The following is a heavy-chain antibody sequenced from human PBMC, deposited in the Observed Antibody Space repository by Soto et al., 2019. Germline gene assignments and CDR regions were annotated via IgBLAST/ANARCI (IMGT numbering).Heavy chain of an antibody. CDR1: GGSISSSSYY. Sequence: PSETLSLTCTVSGGSISSSSYYWGWIRQPPGKGLEWIGYIYYSGSTYYNPSLKSRVTISVDTSKNQFSLKLSSVTAADTAVYYCARDVLRYFDWPDPWGYFDLWGRGTLVTVSS. J-gene: IGHJ2*01. CDR3: ARDVLRYFDWPDPWGYFDL. V-gene: IGHV4-31*03. CDR2: IYYSGST. D-gene: IGHD3-9*01.